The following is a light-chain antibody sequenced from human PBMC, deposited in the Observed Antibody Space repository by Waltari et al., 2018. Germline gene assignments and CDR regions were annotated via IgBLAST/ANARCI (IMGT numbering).Light chain of an antibody. CDR1: SSNIGSNY. J-gene: IGLJ3*02. CDR3: ATWDDSLWV. Sequence: QSVLTQPPSASATPGPRVTISSSGSSSNIGSNYVHWYQQFPGTAPKLLIHRNNQRPSGVPDRFAGSKSGTSASLAISGLRSEDEADYYCATWDDSLWVFGGGTKLTVL. CDR2: RNN. V-gene: IGLV1-47*01.